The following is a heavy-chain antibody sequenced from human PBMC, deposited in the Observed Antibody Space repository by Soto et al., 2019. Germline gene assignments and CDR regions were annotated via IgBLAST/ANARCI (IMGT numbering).Heavy chain of an antibody. CDR3: ANDREAPIY. V-gene: IGHV3-23*01. Sequence: EVQLLESGGGLVHPGGSLRLSCAVSGFTFRNDVLSWVRQAPGKGLEWLSGINVGGGSTSYADSVRGRFTTSRDNAKNTVFLQMDSLRAEDTAIYYCANDREAPIYWGQGTLVSVSS. CDR2: INVGGGST. J-gene: IGHJ1*01. D-gene: IGHD3-3*02. CDR1: GFTFRNDV.